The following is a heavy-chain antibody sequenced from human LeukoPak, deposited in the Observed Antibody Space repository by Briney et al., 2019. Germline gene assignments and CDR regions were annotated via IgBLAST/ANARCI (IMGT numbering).Heavy chain of an antibody. CDR2: IKQDGSEK. CDR3: GRDPNGDYIGAFDF. CDR1: GFTFSSYW. J-gene: IGHJ3*01. V-gene: IGHV3-7*03. Sequence: PGGSLRLSCAASGFTFSSYWMSWVRQAPGKGLEWVANIKQDGSEKYYVDSVKGRFTISRDNSKNTLYLQMDSLRVDDTAVYYCGRDPNGDYIGAFDFRGQGTKVTVSS. D-gene: IGHD4-17*01.